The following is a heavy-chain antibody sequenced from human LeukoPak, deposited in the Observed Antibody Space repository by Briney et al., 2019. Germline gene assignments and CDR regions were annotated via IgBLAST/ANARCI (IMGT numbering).Heavy chain of an antibody. CDR1: GYSFSSYW. CDR2: IYPRDSRT. CDR3: ARHLSDITSSPNY. D-gene: IGHD2-2*01. J-gene: IGHJ4*02. Sequence: GESLKISCKGSGYSFSSYWIAWGRQMPGKGLEWVGVIYPRDSRTTYSPSFQGQVTISADKSISTAYLQWTSLKASDTAMYYCARHLSDITSSPNYWGPGTLVTVSS. V-gene: IGHV5-51*01.